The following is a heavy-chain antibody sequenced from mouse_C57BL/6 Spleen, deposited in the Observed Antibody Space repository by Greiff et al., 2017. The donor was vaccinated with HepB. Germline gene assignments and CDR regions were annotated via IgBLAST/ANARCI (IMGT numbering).Heavy chain of an antibody. D-gene: IGHD2-5*01. CDR2: IHPNSGST. CDR3: ARGGAYYSNYERFAY. CDR1: GYTFTSYW. Sequence: QVQLQQPGAELVKPGASVKLSCKASGYTFTSYWMHWVKQRPGQGLEWIGMIHPNSGSTNYNEKFKSKATLTVDKSSSTAYMQLSSLTSEDSAVYYCARGGAYYSNYERFAYWGQGTLVTVSA. J-gene: IGHJ3*01. V-gene: IGHV1-64*01.